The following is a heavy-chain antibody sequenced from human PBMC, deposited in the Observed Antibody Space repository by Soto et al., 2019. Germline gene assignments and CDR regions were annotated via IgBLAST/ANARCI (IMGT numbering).Heavy chain of an antibody. Sequence: SVXVSRKASGGTFSTSSINWVRQAPGQRPEWLGNILPIFGTADYAQKFQDRVTITADKSTNTAYMELRSLFSEDTAVYYCERGHEYGGNSDAFDIWGQGTVVTVSS. D-gene: IGHD4-17*01. V-gene: IGHV1-69*06. CDR3: ERGHEYGGNSDAFDI. CDR2: ILPIFGTA. J-gene: IGHJ3*02. CDR1: GGTFSTSS.